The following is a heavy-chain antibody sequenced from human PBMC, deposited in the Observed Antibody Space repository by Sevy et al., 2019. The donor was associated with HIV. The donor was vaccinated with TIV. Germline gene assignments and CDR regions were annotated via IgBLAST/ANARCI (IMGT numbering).Heavy chain of an antibody. CDR3: ARETWRYYGSGSYYYYGMDV. J-gene: IGHJ6*02. D-gene: IGHD3-10*01. CDR2: ISSSTSTI. V-gene: IGHV3-48*01. Sequence: GGSLRLSCAASGFTFSTYSMNWVRQAPGKGLEWVSYISSSTSTIYYADSVKGRFTISRDNAKNSLYLQMNRLRAEDRAVYYCARETWRYYGSGSYYYYGMDVWGQGTTVTVSS. CDR1: GFTFSTYS.